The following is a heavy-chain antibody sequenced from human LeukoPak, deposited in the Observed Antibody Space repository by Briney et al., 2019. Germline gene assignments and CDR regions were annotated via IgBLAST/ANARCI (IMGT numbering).Heavy chain of an antibody. CDR1: GFTFSDYY. Sequence: GGSLRLSCAASGFTFSDYYMSWIRQAPGKGLEWVSYISSSGSTIYYADSVKGRFTISRDNAKNSLYLQMNSLRAEDTAVYYCTRDEYYYDSSGPIDCWGQGTLVTVSS. J-gene: IGHJ4*02. V-gene: IGHV3-11*01. CDR2: ISSSGSTI. CDR3: TRDEYYYDSSGPIDC. D-gene: IGHD3-22*01.